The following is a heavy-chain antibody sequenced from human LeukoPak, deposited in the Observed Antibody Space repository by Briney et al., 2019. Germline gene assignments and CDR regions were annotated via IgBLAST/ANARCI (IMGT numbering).Heavy chain of an antibody. J-gene: IGHJ5*02. V-gene: IGHV1-69*05. D-gene: IGHD1-7*01. Sequence: ASVKVSCKASGGTFSSYAISWVRQAPGQGLEWIGGIIPIFGTANYAQKFQGRVTITTDESTSTAYMELSSLRSEDTAVYYCARDNYAGANWFDPWSQGTLVTVSS. CDR2: IIPIFGTA. CDR1: GGTFSSYA. CDR3: ARDNYAGANWFDP.